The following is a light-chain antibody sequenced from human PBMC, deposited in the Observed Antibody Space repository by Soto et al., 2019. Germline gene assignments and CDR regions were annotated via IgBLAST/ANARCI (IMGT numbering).Light chain of an antibody. CDR3: QQCNNWPLT. J-gene: IGKJ1*01. CDR2: GAS. V-gene: IGKV3-15*01. CDR1: QSVSSN. Sequence: EIVMTQSPATLSVSPGERVTLSCRASQSVSSNLAWYQQKPGQAPRLLIYGASTRATGIPARFSGSGSGTEFTLTISSLQSEDVAVDSCQQCNNWPLTFGQGTKVEIK.